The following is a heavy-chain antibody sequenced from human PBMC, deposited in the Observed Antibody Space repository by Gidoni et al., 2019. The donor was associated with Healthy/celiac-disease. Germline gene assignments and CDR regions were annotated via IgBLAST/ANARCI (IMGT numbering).Heavy chain of an antibody. J-gene: IGHJ6*02. CDR3: ARGGGPAAISYYYYYGMDV. CDR2: IYPGDSDT. CDR1: GYSFTSYW. Sequence: EVQLVQSGAEVKTPGESLKISCKGSGYSFTSYWIGWVRQLPGKGLEWMGIIYPGDSDTRYSPSFQGQVTISADKSISTAYLQWSSLKASDTAMYYCARGGGPAAISYYYYYGMDVWGQGTTVTVSS. D-gene: IGHD2-2*01. V-gene: IGHV5-51*03.